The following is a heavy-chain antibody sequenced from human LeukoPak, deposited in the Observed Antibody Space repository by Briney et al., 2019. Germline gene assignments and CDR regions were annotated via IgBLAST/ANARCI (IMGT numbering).Heavy chain of an antibody. CDR3: AKNGVSAAEGGLGGADV. V-gene: IGHV3-30*18. CDR2: VPYDGTTK. CDR1: GFTFRNYG. Sequence: PGGSLRLSCAASGFTFRNYGIHWVRQAPGKGLEWVAVVPYDGTTKYYADSVKGRFTISRDNSKNTLYLQMNSLRPEDTAVYYCAKNGVSAAEGGLGGADVWGQGTTVTVSS. D-gene: IGHD6-13*01. J-gene: IGHJ6*02.